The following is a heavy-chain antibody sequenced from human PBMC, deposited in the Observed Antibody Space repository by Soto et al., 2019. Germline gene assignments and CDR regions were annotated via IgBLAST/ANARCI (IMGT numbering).Heavy chain of an antibody. V-gene: IGHV4-31*03. J-gene: IGHJ6*02. CDR3: ARVPLSRGSGSSDYYGMDV. D-gene: IGHD3-10*01. CDR2: IYYSGST. CDR1: GGSISSGGYY. Sequence: QVQLQESGPGLVKPSQTLSLTCTVSGGSISSGGYYWSWIRQHPGKGLEWIGYIYYSGSTYYNPSLKSRVTISVDTSKNQFSLKLSSVTAADTAVYYCARVPLSRGSGSSDYYGMDVWGQGTTVTVSS.